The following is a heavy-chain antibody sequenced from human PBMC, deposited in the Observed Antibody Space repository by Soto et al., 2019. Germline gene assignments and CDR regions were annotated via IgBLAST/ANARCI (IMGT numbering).Heavy chain of an antibody. J-gene: IGHJ5*02. CDR2: IKPNSGGT. D-gene: IGHD3-10*01. CDR3: ARGRYFYGAGSYYNVPGSSFYP. CDR1: GYPFTGYY. Sequence: GSVKECFKASGYPFTGYYMHLARQAPGQGPEWIGCIKPNSGGTNYAQKFQAWVTMTRDTSISTAYMELSRLRSDDTAVYYCARGRYFYGAGSYYNVPGSSFYPWGRGTMFSVSS. V-gene: IGHV1-2*04.